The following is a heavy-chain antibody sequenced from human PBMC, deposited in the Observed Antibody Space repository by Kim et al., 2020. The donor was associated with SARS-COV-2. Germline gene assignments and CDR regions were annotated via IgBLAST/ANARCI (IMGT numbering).Heavy chain of an antibody. J-gene: IGHJ6*02. CDR3: ARHVRYYYGVDV. V-gene: IGHV3-7*01. Sequence: YVDSVKGRFTISRGHAKNSLYLQMNNLRPEDTAVYYCARHVRYYYGVDVWGQGTTVTVSS. D-gene: IGHD2-8*01.